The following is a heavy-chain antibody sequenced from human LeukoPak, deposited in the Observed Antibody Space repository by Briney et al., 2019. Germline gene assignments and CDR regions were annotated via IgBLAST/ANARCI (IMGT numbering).Heavy chain of an antibody. V-gene: IGHV3-21*01. J-gene: IGHJ4*02. CDR1: GFTFSSYS. D-gene: IGHD3-10*01. Sequence: GGSLRPSCAASGFTFSSYSMNWVRQAPGKGLEWVSSISSSSSYIYYADSVKGRFTISRDNAKNSLYLQMNSLRAEDTAVYYCARDGWFGEFDYWGQGTLVTVSS. CDR2: ISSSSSYI. CDR3: ARDGWFGEFDY.